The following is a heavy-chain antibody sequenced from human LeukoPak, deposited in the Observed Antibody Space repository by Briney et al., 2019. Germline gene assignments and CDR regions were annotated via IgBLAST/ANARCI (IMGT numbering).Heavy chain of an antibody. CDR2: ISSSSYI. CDR3: ARDGYSYGRGDFDY. CDR1: GFTFSSYR. J-gene: IGHJ4*02. V-gene: IGHV3-21*01. D-gene: IGHD5-18*01. Sequence: GGSLRLSCAASGFTFSSYRMNWVRQAPGKGLEWVSSISSSSYIYYADSVKGRFTISRDNAKNSLYLQMNSLRAEDTAVYYCARDGYSYGRGDFDYWGQGTLVTASS.